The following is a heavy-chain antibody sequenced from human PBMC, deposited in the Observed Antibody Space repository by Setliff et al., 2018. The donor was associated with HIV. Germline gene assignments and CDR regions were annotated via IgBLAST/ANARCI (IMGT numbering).Heavy chain of an antibody. CDR1: GYSISSGYY. Sequence: SETLSLTCAVSGYSISSGYYWGWSRRPPGKGLEWLGSIYHSGSTYYNPSLKSRVTISVDTSKNQFSLKLSSVTAADTAVYYCARDPYYDILTGFDYWGQGTLVTVSS. D-gene: IGHD3-9*01. CDR2: IYHSGST. CDR3: ARDPYYDILTGFDY. J-gene: IGHJ4*02. V-gene: IGHV4-38-2*02.